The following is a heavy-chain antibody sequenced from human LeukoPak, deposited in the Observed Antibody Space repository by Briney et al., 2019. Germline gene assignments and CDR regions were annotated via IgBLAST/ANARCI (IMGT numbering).Heavy chain of an antibody. V-gene: IGHV4-59*08. Sequence: SETLSLTCTVSGGSISSYYWSWIRQPPGKGLEWIGYIYYSGSTNYNPSLKSRVTISIDTSKSQFSLKLTSVTAADTAVYYCARTPTPYYYYRDVGGKGTTVTVSS. CDR2: IYYSGST. CDR3: ARTPTPYYYYRDV. CDR1: GGSISSYY. J-gene: IGHJ6*03.